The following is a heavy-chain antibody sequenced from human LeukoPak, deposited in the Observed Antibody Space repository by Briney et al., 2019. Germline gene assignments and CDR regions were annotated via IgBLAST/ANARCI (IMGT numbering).Heavy chain of an antibody. V-gene: IGHV3-7*01. CDR2: IKKDGSEK. CDR3: ARAACTGGSCYYA. D-gene: IGHD2-15*01. CDR1: GFTFSAYW. Sequence: GGSLRLSCAASGFTFSAYWMNWVRQSPGRGLEWVASIKKDGSEKYYVDSVKGRSTISRDNAKNSLYLRMSNLRSEDTATYYCARAACTGGSCYYAWGRGTLVIVSA. J-gene: IGHJ5*02.